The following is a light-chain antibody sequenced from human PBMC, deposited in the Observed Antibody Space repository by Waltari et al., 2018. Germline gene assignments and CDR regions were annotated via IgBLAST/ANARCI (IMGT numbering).Light chain of an antibody. CDR2: EDN. Sequence: QSVLTQAPSVSAAPGQTVPLSCSGTTPNIGNNYVTWYQQLPGAAPKIVIYEDNRRPSGIPDRFSGSKSGASATLGITGLQTGDEADYYCGSWDSSLGIGVLGGGTRLTVL. CDR1: TPNIGNNY. J-gene: IGLJ3*02. V-gene: IGLV1-51*01. CDR3: GSWDSSLGIGV.